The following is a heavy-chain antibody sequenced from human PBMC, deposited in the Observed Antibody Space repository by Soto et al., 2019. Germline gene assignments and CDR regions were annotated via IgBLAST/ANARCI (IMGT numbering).Heavy chain of an antibody. J-gene: IGHJ3*02. CDR1: GGTFSSYT. CDR3: ARDLLAALGAFDI. V-gene: IGHV1-69*08. D-gene: IGHD6-13*01. CDR2: IIHILGIA. Sequence: QVQLVQSGAEVKKPGSSVKVSCKASGGTFSSYTISWVRQAPGQGLEWMGRIIHILGIANYAQKFQGRVTITADKSTSTAYMELSSLRSEDTAVYYCARDLLAALGAFDIWGQGTMVTVSS.